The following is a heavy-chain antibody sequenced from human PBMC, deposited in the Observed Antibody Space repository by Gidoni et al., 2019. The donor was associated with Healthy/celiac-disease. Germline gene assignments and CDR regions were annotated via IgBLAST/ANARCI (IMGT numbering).Heavy chain of an antibody. CDR3: AKYRVCSRCWFRMVDP. V-gene: IGHV3-30*18. J-gene: IGHJ5*02. CDR2: ISYDRSNQ. Sequence: QADMVEPGGGVDQPGRCLRLSGAAPAVTISSYGMHWVRQAPGQWLGWVAVISYDRSNQYYADSVQGRFTISRDNSKNTLYLRMNSLRAEDPAVYYCAKYRVCSRCWFRMVDPWGQGTLVTVSS. D-gene: IGHD6-13*01. CDR1: AVTISSYG.